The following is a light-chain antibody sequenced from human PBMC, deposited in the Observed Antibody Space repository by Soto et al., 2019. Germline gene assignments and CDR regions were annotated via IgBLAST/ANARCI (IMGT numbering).Light chain of an antibody. Sequence: DIQMTQSPSTLSASVGDSVTITCRASQSVDTWLAWYQQKPGKAPNLLIYKASSLESGVPSRFSGSGSGTEFTLTISSLQPDDFATYYCRQYNTFPLTFGGGTKVDIK. CDR2: KAS. CDR1: QSVDTW. CDR3: RQYNTFPLT. V-gene: IGKV1-5*03. J-gene: IGKJ4*01.